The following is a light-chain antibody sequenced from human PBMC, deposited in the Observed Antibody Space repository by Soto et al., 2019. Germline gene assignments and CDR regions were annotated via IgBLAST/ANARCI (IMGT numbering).Light chain of an antibody. CDR3: QQYGSASYT. CDR1: QSVSSSY. V-gene: IGKV3-20*01. Sequence: EIVLTQSPGTLYLSPGERATLSCRASQSVSSSYLAWYQQKPGQAPRLLIYGASNSATGIPDRFSGSGSGTDFTLTISRLEPEDFAVYYWQQYGSASYTFGQGTKLEIK. CDR2: GAS. J-gene: IGKJ2*01.